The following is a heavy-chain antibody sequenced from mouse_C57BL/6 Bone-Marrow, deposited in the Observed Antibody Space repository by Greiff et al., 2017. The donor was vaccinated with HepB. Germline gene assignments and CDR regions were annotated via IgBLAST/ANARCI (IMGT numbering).Heavy chain of an antibody. CDR3: ARGATANWDGWFAY. D-gene: IGHD4-1*01. CDR2: IDPEDGET. Sequence: EVQLQESGAELVRPGASVKLSCTASGFNIKDDYMHWVKQRPEQGLEWIGRIDPEDGETKYAPKFQGKATITADTSSNTAYLQLSSLTSEDTAVYYCARGATANWDGWFAYWGQGTLVTVSA. V-gene: IGHV14-2*01. CDR1: GFNIKDDY. J-gene: IGHJ3*01.